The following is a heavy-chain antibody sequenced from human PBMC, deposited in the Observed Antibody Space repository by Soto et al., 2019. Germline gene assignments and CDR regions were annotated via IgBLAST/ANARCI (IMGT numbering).Heavy chain of an antibody. D-gene: IGHD1-1*01. Sequence: GSLRLSCAASGFTFSGNWMHWVRQAPGKGLLWVSRINPDGSNTDYADSVRGRFTISRDNAKNTLYLQMNSLRAEDTAVYYCAGWIWNDNAYWGQGTLVTVSS. CDR3: AGWIWNDNAY. CDR2: INPDGSNT. CDR1: GFTFSGNW. V-gene: IGHV3-74*01. J-gene: IGHJ4*02.